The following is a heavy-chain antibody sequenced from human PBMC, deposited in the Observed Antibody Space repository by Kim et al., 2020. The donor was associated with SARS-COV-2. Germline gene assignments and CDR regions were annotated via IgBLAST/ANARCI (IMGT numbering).Heavy chain of an antibody. V-gene: IGHV3-23*01. CDR2: ISTGGGLT. CDR1: GFTFSSYG. D-gene: IGHD2-2*01. Sequence: GGSLRLSCAASGFTFSSYGMAWVRQAPGKGLEWVSVISTGGGLTYYADPVQGRFTISRDNSKNTLFLQMNSLRADDTAVYYCAKGQSTTSTRDFDSWGQG. J-gene: IGHJ4*02. CDR3: AKGQSTTSTRDFDS.